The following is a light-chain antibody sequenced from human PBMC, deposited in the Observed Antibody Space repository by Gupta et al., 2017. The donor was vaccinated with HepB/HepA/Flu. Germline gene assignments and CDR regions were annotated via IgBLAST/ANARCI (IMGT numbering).Light chain of an antibody. V-gene: IGLV1-40*01. CDR1: SSNIGAGYD. Sequence: QSVLTSPPSVSGAPGQRVTISCTGGSSNIGAGYDVHWYQQLPGTAPKLLIYGNSNRPSGVPDRFSGSKSGTSASLAITGLQAEDEADYYCQSYDSSLSVVFGGGTKLTVL. CDR2: GNS. CDR3: QSYDSSLSVV. J-gene: IGLJ2*01.